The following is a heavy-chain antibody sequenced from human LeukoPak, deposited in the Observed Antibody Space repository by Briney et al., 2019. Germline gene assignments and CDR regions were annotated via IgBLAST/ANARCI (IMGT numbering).Heavy chain of an antibody. D-gene: IGHD2-8*01. V-gene: IGHV1-2*02. J-gene: IGHJ4*02. Sequence: ASVKVSCKVSGYTLTELSMHWVRQAPGQGLEWMGWINPNSGGTNYAQKFQGRVTMTRDTSISTAYMELSRLRSDDTAVYYCAREGTQYDWGQGTLVTVSS. CDR2: INPNSGGT. CDR1: GYTLTELS. CDR3: AREGTQYD.